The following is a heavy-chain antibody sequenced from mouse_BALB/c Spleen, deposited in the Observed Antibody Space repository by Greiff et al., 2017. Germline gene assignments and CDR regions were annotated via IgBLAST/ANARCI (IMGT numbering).Heavy chain of an antibody. CDR2: ICAGGST. Sequence: QVTLKESGPGLVAPSQSLSITCTVSGFSLTSYGVHWVRQPPGKGLEWLGVICAGGSTNYNSALMSRLSISKDNSKSQVFLKMNSLQTDDTAMYYCARAYCRYDKEGDYWGQGTTLTVSS. V-gene: IGHV2-9*02. CDR1: GFSLTSYG. CDR3: ARAYCRYDKEGDY. J-gene: IGHJ2*01. D-gene: IGHD2-14*01.